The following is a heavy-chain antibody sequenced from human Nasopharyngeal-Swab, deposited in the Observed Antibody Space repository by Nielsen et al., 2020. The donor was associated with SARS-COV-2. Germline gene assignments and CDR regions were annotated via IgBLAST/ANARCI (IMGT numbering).Heavy chain of an antibody. D-gene: IGHD6-6*01. J-gene: IGHJ4*02. CDR1: GRSISGSDW. CDR3: ASSSSEKRAHDS. Sequence: SETLSLTCAVSGRSISGSDWWSWVRPPPGKGLEWIGETSPDVGTNYNPSLKGRVLVSVGRSKNLFSLSLKSVTAADTAVYYCASSSSEKRAHDSWGQGTLVTVSS. V-gene: IGHV4-4*02. CDR2: TSPDVGT.